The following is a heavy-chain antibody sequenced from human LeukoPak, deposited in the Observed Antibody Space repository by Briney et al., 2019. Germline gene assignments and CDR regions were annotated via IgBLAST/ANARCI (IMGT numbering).Heavy chain of an antibody. J-gene: IGHJ4*02. CDR1: GYTFTGYY. D-gene: IGHD4-17*01. Sequence: ASVKVSCKASGYTFTGYYMHWVRQAPGQGLEWMGWISAYNGNTNYAQKLQGRVTMTTDTSTSTAYMELRSLRSDDTAVYYCARDKRTTVTPFDYWGQGTLVTVSS. CDR3: ARDKRTTVTPFDY. V-gene: IGHV1-18*04. CDR2: ISAYNGNT.